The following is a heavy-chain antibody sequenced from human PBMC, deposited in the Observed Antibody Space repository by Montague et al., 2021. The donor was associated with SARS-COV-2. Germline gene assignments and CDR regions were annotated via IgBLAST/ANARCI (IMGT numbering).Heavy chain of an antibody. D-gene: IGHD1-1*01. Sequence: SETLSLTCTDSGDSISSSSYNWGWIRQPPGKGLEWIGSVHYSGRPCYNSSLKSRVTIYVDTSKNQLSLKLSSVTAAGTAVYYCTRHVHMTWPEPSPGFDYWGQGTLVTVSS. CDR3: TRHVHMTWPEPSPGFDY. J-gene: IGHJ4*02. CDR1: GDSISSSSYN. V-gene: IGHV4-39*01. CDR2: VHYSGRP.